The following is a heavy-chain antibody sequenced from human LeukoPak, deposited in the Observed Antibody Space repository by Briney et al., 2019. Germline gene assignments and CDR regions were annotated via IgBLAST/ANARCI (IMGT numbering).Heavy chain of an antibody. CDR3: ARGIVVVVADISNWFDP. J-gene: IGHJ5*02. CDR2: IYSGGST. D-gene: IGHD2-15*01. Sequence: GGSLRLSCAASGFTVSSNYMSWVRQAPGKGLEWVSVIYSGGSTYYADSVKGRFTISRDNSKNTLYLQMNSLRAEDTAVYYCARGIVVVVADISNWFDPWGQGTLVTVSS. CDR1: GFTVSSNY. V-gene: IGHV3-53*01.